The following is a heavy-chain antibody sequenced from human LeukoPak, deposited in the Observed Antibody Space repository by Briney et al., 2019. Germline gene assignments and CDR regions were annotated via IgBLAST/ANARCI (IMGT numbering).Heavy chain of an antibody. CDR1: GYTFTGYY. CDR2: INPNSGGT. D-gene: IGHD6-6*01. J-gene: IGHJ4*02. Sequence: ASVKVSCKASGYTFTGYYMHWVRQAPGQGLERMGWINPNSGGTNYAQKFQGRVTMTRDTSISTAYMELSRLRSDDTAVYYCARGRSIAARAFDYWGQGTLVTVSS. CDR3: ARGRSIAARAFDY. V-gene: IGHV1-2*02.